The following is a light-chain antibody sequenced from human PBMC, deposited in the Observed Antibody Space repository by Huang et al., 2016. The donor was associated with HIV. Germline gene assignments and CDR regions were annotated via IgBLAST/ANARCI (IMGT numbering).Light chain of an antibody. CDR2: GAS. CDR1: QGVSSN. CDR3: QQYNNWHYT. J-gene: IGKJ2*01. V-gene: IGKV3-15*01. Sequence: EIVMTQSPATLSVSPGERATLSCRASQGVSSNLAWYQQKPGQAPRLLIYGASTRATGIPARFSGSGSGTEFTLTISSLQSEDFAVYYCQQYNNWHYTFGQGTKLEIK.